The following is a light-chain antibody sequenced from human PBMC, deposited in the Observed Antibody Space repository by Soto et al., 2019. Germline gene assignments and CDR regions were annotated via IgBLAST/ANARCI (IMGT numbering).Light chain of an antibody. Sequence: QLVLTQPPSASAAPGQRVTISCSGSSSNIGVNAVNWYQHLPGTAPELLIYTNNQRPSGVPDRFSGSKSGASASLAISGLQSEDEADYYCAAWDDSLKGYVFGTGTKLTVL. J-gene: IGLJ1*01. CDR3: AAWDDSLKGYV. CDR2: TNN. CDR1: SSNIGVNA. V-gene: IGLV1-44*01.